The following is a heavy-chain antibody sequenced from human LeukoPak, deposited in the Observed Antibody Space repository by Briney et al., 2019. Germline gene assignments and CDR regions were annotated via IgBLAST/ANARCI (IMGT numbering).Heavy chain of an antibody. CDR1: GFTFSSYS. D-gene: IGHD4-17*01. V-gene: IGHV3-48*01. CDR2: ISSSSRTI. J-gene: IGHJ4*02. CDR3: ARQSGTMVTTRFDY. Sequence: GGSLRLSCAASGFTFSSYSMNWVRQAPGKGLEWVSYISSSSRTIYYADSVKGRFTISRDNAKNSLYLRMNSLRAEDTAIYYCARQSGTMVTTRFDYWGQGTLVTVSS.